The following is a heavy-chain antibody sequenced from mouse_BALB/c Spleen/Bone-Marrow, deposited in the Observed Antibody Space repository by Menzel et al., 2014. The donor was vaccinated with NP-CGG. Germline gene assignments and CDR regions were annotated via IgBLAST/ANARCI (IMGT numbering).Heavy chain of an antibody. CDR3: TRSTMITYFDY. D-gene: IGHD2-4*01. V-gene: IGHV1S81*02. J-gene: IGHJ2*01. CDR2: INPSNGGT. CDR1: GYTFTSYY. Sequence: VNLVESGAELVKPGASVKLSCKASGYTFTSYYMYWVKQRPGQGLEWIGEINPSNGGTNFNEKFKSKATLTVDKSSGTAYMQLSSLTSEDSAVYYCTRSTMITYFDYWGQGTTLTVSS.